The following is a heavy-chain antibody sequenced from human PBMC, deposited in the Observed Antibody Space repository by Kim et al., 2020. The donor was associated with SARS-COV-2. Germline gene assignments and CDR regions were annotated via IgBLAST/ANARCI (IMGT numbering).Heavy chain of an antibody. CDR3: ARDRPSGTMVRGAPGCFDY. J-gene: IGHJ4*02. D-gene: IGHD3-10*01. Sequence: ASVKVSCKASGYTFTSYGISWVRQAPGQGLEWMGWISAYNGNTNYAQKLQGRVTMTTDTSTSTAYMELRSLRSDDTAVYYCARDRPSGTMVRGAPGCFDYWGQGTLVTVSS. CDR1: GYTFTSYG. CDR2: ISAYNGNT. V-gene: IGHV1-18*01.